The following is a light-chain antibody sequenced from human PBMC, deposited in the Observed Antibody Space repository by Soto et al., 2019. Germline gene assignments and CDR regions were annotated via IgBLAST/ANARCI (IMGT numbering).Light chain of an antibody. V-gene: IGLV1-40*01. CDR3: QSYDSSLGVV. J-gene: IGLJ2*01. Sequence: VLTQPPSVSGAPGQRVTISCTGSSSNIGAGYDVHWYQQLPGTAPKLLMYGNSNRPSGVPDRFSGSKSGTSASLAITKLQAEDEADYYCQSYDSSLGVVFGGGTKLTVL. CDR1: SSNIGAGYD. CDR2: GNS.